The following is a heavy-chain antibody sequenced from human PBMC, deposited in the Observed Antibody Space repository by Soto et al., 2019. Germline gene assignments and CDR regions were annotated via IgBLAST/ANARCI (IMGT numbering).Heavy chain of an antibody. J-gene: IGHJ3*02. Sequence: SETLSLTCTVSGGSISSYYWSWIRQPPGKGLEWIGYIYYSGSTNYNPSLKSRVTISVDTSKNQFSLKLSSVTAADTAVYYCARALGYCRGGSCLIDAFDIWGQGTMVPVSS. D-gene: IGHD2-15*01. CDR2: IYYSGST. V-gene: IGHV4-59*01. CDR3: ARALGYCRGGSCLIDAFDI. CDR1: GGSISSYY.